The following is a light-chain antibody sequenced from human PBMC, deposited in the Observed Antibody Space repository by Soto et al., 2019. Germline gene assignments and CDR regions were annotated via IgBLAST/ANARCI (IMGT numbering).Light chain of an antibody. J-gene: IGKJ1*01. V-gene: IGKV1-39*01. CDR3: QQSYSTPRT. Sequence: DIQMTQSPSSLSASVGDRVTITCRASQSISSYLNWYQQKPGKAPKLLIYAASTLQSGVPSRFSGSGSGTAFTLTISSLQPEDFATYYCQQSYSTPRTFGQGIKVDIK. CDR1: QSISSY. CDR2: AAS.